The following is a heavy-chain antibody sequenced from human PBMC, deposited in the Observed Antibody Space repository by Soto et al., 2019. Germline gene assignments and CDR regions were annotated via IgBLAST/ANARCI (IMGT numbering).Heavy chain of an antibody. D-gene: IGHD2-15*01. Sequence: GASVKVSCKASGGTFSSYTISWVRQAPGQGLEWMGRIIPILGIANYAQKFQGRVTITADKSTSTAYMELSSLRSEDTAVYYCARDQVCSGGSKCPGFDYWGQGTLVTVSS. CDR3: ARDQVCSGGSKCPGFDY. CDR1: GGTFSSYT. V-gene: IGHV1-69*04. J-gene: IGHJ4*02. CDR2: IIPILGIA.